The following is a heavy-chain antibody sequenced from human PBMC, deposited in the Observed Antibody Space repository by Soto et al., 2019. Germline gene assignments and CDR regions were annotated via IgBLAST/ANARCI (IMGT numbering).Heavy chain of an antibody. CDR1: GFAFSRYA. V-gene: IGHV3-23*01. D-gene: IGHD2-2*01. CDR2: IGTNGDT. J-gene: IGHJ4*02. CDR3: AKKYPGTRPFDY. Sequence: GGSLRLSCAASGFAFSRYAMNWVRQAPGKGLEWVSAIGTNGDTYYADSVKGRFTISRDNSKATLYLQMNSLRAEDTALYYCAKKYPGTRPFDYWGQGTLVTVSS.